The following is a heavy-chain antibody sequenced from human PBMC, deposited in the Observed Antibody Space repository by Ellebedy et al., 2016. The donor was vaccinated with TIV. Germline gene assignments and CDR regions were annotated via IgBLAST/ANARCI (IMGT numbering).Heavy chain of an antibody. CDR1: GFTFSSYA. D-gene: IGHD1-20*01. Sequence: GESLKISCAASGFTFSSYAMSWVRQAPGKGLEWVSTISGSADSIYYADSAKGRFTISRDSSGNTLYLQMNSLRAEDTAIYYCAKDPITPASFVYFDYWGQGTLVTVSS. V-gene: IGHV3-23*01. CDR3: AKDPITPASFVYFDY. CDR2: ISGSADSI. J-gene: IGHJ4*02.